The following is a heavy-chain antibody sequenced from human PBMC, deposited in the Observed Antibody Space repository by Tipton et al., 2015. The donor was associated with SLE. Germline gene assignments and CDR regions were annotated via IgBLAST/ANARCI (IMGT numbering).Heavy chain of an antibody. CDR3: ARQLGSGAFDF. V-gene: IGHV5-51*01. CDR1: GYNFNTYW. Sequence: QLVQSGAEVKEPGEFLEITCKGSGYNFNTYWIGWVRQMPGKGLEWLGIIYPGDSDIRYSPSFQGQVTISADTSSSTAYLQWRSLKASVTAMYYCARQLGSGAFDFWGQGTVVTVSS. D-gene: IGHD7-27*01. J-gene: IGHJ3*01. CDR2: IYPGDSDI.